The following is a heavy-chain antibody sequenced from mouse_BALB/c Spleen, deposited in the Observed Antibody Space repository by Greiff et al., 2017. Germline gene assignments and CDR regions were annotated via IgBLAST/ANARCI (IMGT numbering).Heavy chain of an antibody. CDR3: ARYGYDRYFDV. D-gene: IGHD2-2*01. Sequence: QVQLKQSGPELVKPGASVKMSCKASGYTFTDYVISWVKQRTGQGLEWFGEIYPGSGSTYYNEKFKGKATLTADKSSNTAYMQLSSLTSEDSAVYFCARYGYDRYFDVWGAGTTVTVSS. V-gene: IGHV1-77*01. CDR2: IYPGSGST. J-gene: IGHJ1*01. CDR1: GYTFTDYV.